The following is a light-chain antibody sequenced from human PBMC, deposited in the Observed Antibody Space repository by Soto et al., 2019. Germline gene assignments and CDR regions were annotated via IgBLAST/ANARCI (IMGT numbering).Light chain of an antibody. CDR3: QQFNSYPWT. V-gene: IGKV1-5*03. J-gene: IGKJ1*01. CDR1: QSIGSW. Sequence: DIQMTQSPSTLSASVGDRVTITCRASQSIGSWLAWYQQKPGKAPNLLIYKASSLDSGVPSRFSGSGSGTEFNVTISSLQPEDFATYYCQQFNSYPWTFGQGTKVEIK. CDR2: KAS.